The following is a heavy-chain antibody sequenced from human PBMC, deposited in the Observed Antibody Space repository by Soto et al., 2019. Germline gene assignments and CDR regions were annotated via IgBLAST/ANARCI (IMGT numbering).Heavy chain of an antibody. CDR3: AKATATGGGASDI. CDR1: GFICTSYD. D-gene: IGHD2-8*02. CDR2: ILVGGST. Sequence: HPGGSLRLSCAASGFICTSYDMSWVRQVPGKGLEWVSTILVGGSTYYADSVKGRFTISRDRSKNTVFLQMNSLTAGDTAVYYCAKATATGGGASDICGQGTMVTVSS. J-gene: IGHJ3*02. V-gene: IGHV3-23*01.